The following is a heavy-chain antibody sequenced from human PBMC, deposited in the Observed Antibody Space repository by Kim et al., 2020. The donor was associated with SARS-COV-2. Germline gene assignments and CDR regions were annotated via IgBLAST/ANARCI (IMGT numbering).Heavy chain of an antibody. CDR2: IGTAGDT. J-gene: IGHJ3*02. CDR3: ARDRSGYGTFDI. CDR1: GFTFSSYD. V-gene: IGHV3-13*04. D-gene: IGHD5-12*01. Sequence: GGSLRLSCAASGFTFSSYDMHWVRQATGKGLEWVSAIGTAGDTYYPGSVKGRFTISRENAKNSLYLQMNSLRAGDTAVYYCARDRSGYGTFDIWGQGTMVTVSS.